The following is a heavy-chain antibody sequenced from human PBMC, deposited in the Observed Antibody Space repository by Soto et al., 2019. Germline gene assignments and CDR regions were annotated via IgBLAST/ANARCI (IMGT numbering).Heavy chain of an antibody. CDR1: GFTFSSYG. V-gene: IGHV3-30*18. CDR2: ISYDGSNK. J-gene: IGHJ6*03. D-gene: IGHD6-13*01. Sequence: GGSLRLSCAASGFTFSSYGMHWVRQAPGKGLEWVAVISYDGSNKYYADSVKGRFTISRDNSKNTLYLQMNSLRAEDTAVYYCAKGLNSYSSSWYPAYYYMDVWGKGTTVTVSS. CDR3: AKGLNSYSSSWYPAYYYMDV.